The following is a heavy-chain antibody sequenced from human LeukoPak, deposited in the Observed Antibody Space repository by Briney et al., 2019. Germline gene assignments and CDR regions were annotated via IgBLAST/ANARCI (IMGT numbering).Heavy chain of an antibody. V-gene: IGHV1-69*01. CDR3: ARRTSSSPYYYYYYGMDV. J-gene: IGHJ6*02. D-gene: IGHD6-6*01. CDR2: IIPIFGTA. CDR1: GGTFSRYA. Sequence: SVKVSCKASGGTFSRYAISWVRQAPGQGLEWMGGIIPIFGTANYAQKFQGRVTITADESTSTAYMELSSLRSEDTAVYYCARRTSSSPYYYYYYGMDVWGQGTTVTVSS.